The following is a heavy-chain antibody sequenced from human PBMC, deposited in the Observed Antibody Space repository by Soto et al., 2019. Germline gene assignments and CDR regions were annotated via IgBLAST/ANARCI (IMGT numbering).Heavy chain of an antibody. J-gene: IGHJ1*01. CDR3: ARGAPGRDGYNLDFQH. V-gene: IGHV3-21*04. CDR1: GFTFSTYA. Sequence: LRLSCAASGFTFSTYAMNWVRQAPGKGLEWVSSISSSGSFRYYADSVKGRFTISRDNAKNSLYLQMNSLRAQDTAVYYCARGAPGRDGYNLDFQHWGQGTLVTVSS. CDR2: ISSSGSFR. D-gene: IGHD5-12*01.